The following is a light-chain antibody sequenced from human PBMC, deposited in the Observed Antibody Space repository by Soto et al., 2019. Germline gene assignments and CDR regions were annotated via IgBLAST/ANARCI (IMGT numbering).Light chain of an antibody. CDR3: APWDPGLSGHAV. Sequence: QSVLTQPPSASGTPGQRVTISCSGSSSNIGSNYVYWYQQLPGTAPKLLIYRNNQRPSGVPDRFSGSKSGTSASLAISGPRSEVEAGYYVAPWDPGLSGHAVFGGGTHLPVL. CDR1: SSNIGSNY. J-gene: IGLJ7*01. V-gene: IGLV1-47*01. CDR2: RNN.